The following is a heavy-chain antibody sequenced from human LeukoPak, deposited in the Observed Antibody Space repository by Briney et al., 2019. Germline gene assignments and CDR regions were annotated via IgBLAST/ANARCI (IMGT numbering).Heavy chain of an antibody. CDR1: GYTFTSYD. CDR2: MNPNSGNT. J-gene: IGHJ5*02. Sequence: ASVKVSCKASGYTFTSYDINWVRQATGQGLEWMGWMNPNSGNTGYAQKLQGRVTMTTDTSTSTAYMELRSLRSDDTAVYYCARDRSWGGGLDWFDPWGQGTLVTVSS. V-gene: IGHV1-8*01. CDR3: ARDRSWGGGLDWFDP. D-gene: IGHD6-13*01.